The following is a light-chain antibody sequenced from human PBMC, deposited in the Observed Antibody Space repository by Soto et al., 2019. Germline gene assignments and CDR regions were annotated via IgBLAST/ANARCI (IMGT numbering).Light chain of an antibody. Sequence: EIGTTQSRATLSVSPGDRATLSCRASENISTNLAWYQQKPGQAPRLLFYGASTRATGLPARFSGTGSGTEFTLTINSLQAEDSAVYYCQQYYNWPRTFGQGARLEIK. CDR1: ENISTN. CDR3: QQYYNWPRT. CDR2: GAS. V-gene: IGKV3-15*01. J-gene: IGKJ5*01.